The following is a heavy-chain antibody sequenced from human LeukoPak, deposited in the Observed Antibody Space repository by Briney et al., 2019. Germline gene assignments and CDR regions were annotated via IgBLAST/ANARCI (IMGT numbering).Heavy chain of an antibody. CDR1: GYTFTGYY. D-gene: IGHD2-2*01. CDR3: ARTYCTTTGCYEALFDP. V-gene: IGHV1-2*02. J-gene: IGHJ5*02. Sequence: ASVKVSCKASGYTFTGYYIHWVRQAPGQGLEWMGWMNPDSGGTIYAQKFQGRVTMTRDTSITTAFMELSRLRSDDTAIYYCARTYCTTTGCYEALFDPWGQGTLVTVSS. CDR2: MNPDSGGT.